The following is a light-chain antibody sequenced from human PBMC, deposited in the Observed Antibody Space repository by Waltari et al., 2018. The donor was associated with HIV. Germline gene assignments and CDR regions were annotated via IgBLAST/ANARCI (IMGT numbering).Light chain of an antibody. J-gene: IGKJ2*01. V-gene: IGKV3-20*01. CDR2: GAS. Sequence: EIVLTQSPDTLSLSPGETATLSCRASHPVSSSALAWYQQQPGQAPRLLIYGASNRATGIPDRFSGSVSGTEFTLTISRLEPEDFAVYYCQHYDTSPPVYTFGQGTKLEIK. CDR3: QHYDTSPPVYT. CDR1: HPVSSSA.